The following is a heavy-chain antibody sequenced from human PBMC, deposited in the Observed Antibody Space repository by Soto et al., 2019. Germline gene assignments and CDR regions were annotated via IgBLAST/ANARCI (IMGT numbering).Heavy chain of an antibody. J-gene: IGHJ6*02. CDR1: GGTFSSYA. Sequence: QVQLVQSGAEVKKPGSSVKFSCKASGGTFSSYAINWVRQAPGQGLEWMGGIIRIFGTPDYAQRFQGRVTIPAEESTSTAYIELSSRRSEDTAVYYCARQGSNEYYYYGMDVWGQGTTVTVSS. D-gene: IGHD3-10*01. CDR2: IIRIFGTP. V-gene: IGHV1-69*12. CDR3: ARQGSNEYYYYGMDV.